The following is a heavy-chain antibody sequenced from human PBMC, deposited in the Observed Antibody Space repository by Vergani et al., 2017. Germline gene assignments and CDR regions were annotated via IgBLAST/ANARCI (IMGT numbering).Heavy chain of an antibody. CDR3: TRDERGKDY. CDR1: GFPFRNHW. CDR2: IKQDGSDK. V-gene: IGHV3-7*01. Sequence: EVQLVESGGTLVQPGGSLRLSCVASGFPFRNHWMSWVRQAPGKGLEWVANIKQDGSDKFYADSVKGRLTISRDNAKNSVYLQMNSLGAEDTAVYYCTRDERGKDYWGQGTLVTVSS. J-gene: IGHJ4*02.